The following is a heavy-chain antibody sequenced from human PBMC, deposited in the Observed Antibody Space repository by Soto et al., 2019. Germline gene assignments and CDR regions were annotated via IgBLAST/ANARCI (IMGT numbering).Heavy chain of an antibody. CDR3: ARRFRRWLHSIFDY. D-gene: IGHD5-12*01. CDR1: GGSISSSSYY. J-gene: IGHJ4*02. CDR2: IYYSGST. V-gene: IGHV4-39*01. Sequence: PSETLSLTCTVSGGSISSSSYYWGWIRQPPGKGLEWIGSIYYSGSTYYNPSLKSRVTISVDTSKNQFSLKLSSVTAADTAVYYCARRFRRWLHSIFDYWGQGTLVTVSS.